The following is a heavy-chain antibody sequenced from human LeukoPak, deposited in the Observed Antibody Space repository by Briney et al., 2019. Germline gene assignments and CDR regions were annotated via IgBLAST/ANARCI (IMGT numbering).Heavy chain of an antibody. V-gene: IGHV3-30*04. J-gene: IGHJ4*02. CDR3: ARDYTVGATLLDY. Sequence: GGSLRLSCAASGFTFSSYAMHWVRQAPGKGLEWVAVISYDGSNKYYADSVKGRFTISRDNSKNTLYLQMNSLRAEDTAVYYCARDYTVGATLLDYWRQGTLVTVSS. CDR1: GFTFSSYA. D-gene: IGHD1-26*01. CDR2: ISYDGSNK.